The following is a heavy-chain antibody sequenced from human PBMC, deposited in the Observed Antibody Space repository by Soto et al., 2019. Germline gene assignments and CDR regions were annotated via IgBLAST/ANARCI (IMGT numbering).Heavy chain of an antibody. CDR2: VYHTGDT. V-gene: IGHV4-4*02. CDR3: ARVGPWVPYYYDSSPYTFENWFDP. D-gene: IGHD3-22*01. CDR1: GGTVASSHW. Sequence: SETLSLTCGVSGGTVASSHWWSWVRQSPGGGLEWIGNVYHTGDTNFNPSLQSRVTISVDKSNNQFSLRLNSLTAADTAVYYCARVGPWVPYYYDSSPYTFENWFDPWGQGTLVTVSS. J-gene: IGHJ5*02.